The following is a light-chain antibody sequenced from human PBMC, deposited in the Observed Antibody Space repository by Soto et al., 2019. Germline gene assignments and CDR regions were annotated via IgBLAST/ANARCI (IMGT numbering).Light chain of an antibody. J-gene: IGKJ4*01. Sequence: DIQMTQSPSTLSASVGDRVTITCRASESISSWLAWYQQKPGKAPKLLIYEASSLESGVPSRFSCSGSGTEFTLTISILQPYECATYSCQQYEAYPLTFGGGTKVEIK. CDR3: QQYEAYPLT. CDR2: EAS. V-gene: IGKV1-5*03. CDR1: ESISSW.